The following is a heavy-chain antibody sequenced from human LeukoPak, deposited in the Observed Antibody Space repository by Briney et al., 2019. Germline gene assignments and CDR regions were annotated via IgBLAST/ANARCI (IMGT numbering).Heavy chain of an antibody. CDR3: ARYDGGVAIDY. CDR1: GFIFSYYW. CDR2: IKEDGSDK. D-gene: IGHD3-16*01. Sequence: GGSLRLSCAASGFIFSYYWMSWVRQAPGKGLEWVANIKEDGSDKYCVDSVKGRFTISRHNAENSLYLQMNSLRAEDTAVYYCARYDGGVAIDYWGQGTLVTVSS. V-gene: IGHV3-7*01. J-gene: IGHJ4*02.